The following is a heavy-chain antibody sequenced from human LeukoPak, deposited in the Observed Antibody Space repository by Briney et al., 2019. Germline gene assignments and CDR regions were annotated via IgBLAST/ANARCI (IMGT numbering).Heavy chain of an antibody. CDR1: GFTFDDYA. CDR3: AKESVRGRNYYYGMDV. CDR2: ISWNSGSI. Sequence: GRSLRLSCAASGFTFDDYAMHWARQAPGKGLEWVSGISWNSGSIGYADSVKGRFTISRDNAKNSLYLQMNSLRAEDTALYYCAKESVRGRNYYYGMDVWGQGTTVTVSS. V-gene: IGHV3-9*01. J-gene: IGHJ6*02. D-gene: IGHD3-10*01.